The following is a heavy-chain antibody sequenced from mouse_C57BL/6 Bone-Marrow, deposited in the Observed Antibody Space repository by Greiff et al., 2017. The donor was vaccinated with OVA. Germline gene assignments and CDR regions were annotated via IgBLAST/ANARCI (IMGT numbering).Heavy chain of an antibody. Sequence: EVQLQESGPGLVKPSQSLSLTCSVPGYSITSGSYWNWIRQFPGNKLEWLGYISYDGSNNYNPSLKNRISITRDTSKNQFFLKLNSVTTEDTATYYCASSSYDWYFDVWGTGTTVTVSS. J-gene: IGHJ1*03. CDR1: GYSITSGSY. CDR2: ISYDGSN. V-gene: IGHV3-6*01. CDR3: ASSSYDWYFDV. D-gene: IGHD1-1*01.